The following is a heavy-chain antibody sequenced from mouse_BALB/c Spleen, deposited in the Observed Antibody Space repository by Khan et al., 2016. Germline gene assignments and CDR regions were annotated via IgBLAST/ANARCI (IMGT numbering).Heavy chain of an antibody. CDR2: INTETGEP. CDR3: ARSGGSSYFDY. J-gene: IGHJ2*01. D-gene: IGHD1-1*01. Sequence: QIQLVQSGPELKKPGETVKISCKASGYTFTDYSMHWVKQAPGKGLKWMGWINTETGEPTYADDFKGRFAFSLETSASTAYLQINNLKNEDTATXFCARSGGSSYFDYWGQGTTLTVSS. V-gene: IGHV9-2-1*01. CDR1: GYTFTDYS.